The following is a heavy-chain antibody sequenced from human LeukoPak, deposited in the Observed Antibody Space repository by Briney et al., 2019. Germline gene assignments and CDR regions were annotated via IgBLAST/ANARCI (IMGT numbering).Heavy chain of an antibody. CDR2: ISSSGSTI. V-gene: IGHV3-11*04. CDR1: GFTFSDYY. J-gene: IGHJ4*02. D-gene: IGHD3-22*01. CDR3: ARDPNYYYDSSGYYPQFDY. Sequence: GGSLRLSCAASGFTFSDYYMSWIRQAPGKGLEWVSYISSSGSTIYYADSVKGRFTISRDNAKNSLYLQMNSLRAEDTAVYYCARDPNYYYDSSGYYPQFDYWGQGTLVTVSS.